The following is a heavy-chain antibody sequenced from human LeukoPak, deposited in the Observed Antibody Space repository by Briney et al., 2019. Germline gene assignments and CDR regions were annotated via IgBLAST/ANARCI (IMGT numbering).Heavy chain of an antibody. V-gene: IGHV3-48*03. CDR1: GFIFSNFE. Sequence: GGSRRLSCTASGFIFSNFEMNWARQAPGKGLHWLAYINSGATSEYYADSVKGRFTISRDNAKNSLFLQMTSLRVQDTPIYYCARVICTGASCFQ. J-gene: IGHJ1*01. CDR2: INSGATSE. CDR3: ARVICTGASCFQ. D-gene: IGHD2-8*02.